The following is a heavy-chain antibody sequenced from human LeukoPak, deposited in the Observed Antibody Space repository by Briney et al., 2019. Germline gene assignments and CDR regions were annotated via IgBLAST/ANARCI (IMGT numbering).Heavy chain of an antibody. J-gene: IGHJ3*02. D-gene: IGHD3-10*01. CDR2: IYHSGST. V-gene: IGHV4-39*07. CDR1: GGSINSTNYY. CDR3: ARGFYGSGSYSSPGFHAFDI. Sequence: PSETLSLTCTVSGGSINSTNYYWGWIRQPPGKGLEWIGEIYHSGSTDYNPSLESRVTISVDKSKNQFSLKLSSVTAADTAVYYCARGFYGSGSYSSPGFHAFDIWGQGTMVTVSS.